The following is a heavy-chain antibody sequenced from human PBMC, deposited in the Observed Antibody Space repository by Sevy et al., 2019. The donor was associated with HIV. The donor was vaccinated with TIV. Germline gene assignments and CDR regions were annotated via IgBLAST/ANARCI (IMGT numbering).Heavy chain of an antibody. V-gene: IGHV3-30*18. CDR2: ISYDGSLK. CDR3: AKKSGSYYLWFDP. J-gene: IGHJ5*02. D-gene: IGHD1-26*01. Sequence: GGSLSLSCAASAFSFSNYGMHWVRQAPGKGLEWVAVISYDGSLKHYADSVKGRFTISRDNSKNTLYLQMNSLRAEDTDLYYCAKKSGSYYLWFDPWGQGTLVTVSS. CDR1: AFSFSNYG.